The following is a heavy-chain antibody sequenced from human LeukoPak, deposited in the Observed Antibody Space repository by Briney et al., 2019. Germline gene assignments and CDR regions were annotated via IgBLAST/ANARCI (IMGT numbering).Heavy chain of an antibody. CDR3: ARHEYSGSYYGLSWFDP. J-gene: IGHJ5*02. V-gene: IGHV4-39*01. D-gene: IGHD1-26*01. Sequence: SETLSLTCTVSGGSISSSGYYWGWIRQSPGKGLEWIASIYYSGSTYYNPSLKSRVTISVDTSKNQLSLKLSSLTAADTAVYYCARHEYSGSYYGLSWFDPWGQGTLVTVSS. CDR1: GGSISSSGYY. CDR2: IYYSGST.